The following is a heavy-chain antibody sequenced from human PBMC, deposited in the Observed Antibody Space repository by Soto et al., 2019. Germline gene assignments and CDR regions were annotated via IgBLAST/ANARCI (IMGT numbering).Heavy chain of an antibody. Sequence: QVQLQESGPGLVKPSQTLSLTCTVSGGSISSGGTGSYWTWIRQLPGKGLEWIGYIYYTGNTFYTPSLESRPTISIDTSENQFSLKLTSVTAADTAVYFCAIGHDAYKVRYWGQGTLVTVSS. CDR3: AIGHDAYKVRY. CDR2: IYYTGNT. V-gene: IGHV4-31*03. J-gene: IGHJ4*02. D-gene: IGHD1-1*01. CDR1: GGSISSGGTGSY.